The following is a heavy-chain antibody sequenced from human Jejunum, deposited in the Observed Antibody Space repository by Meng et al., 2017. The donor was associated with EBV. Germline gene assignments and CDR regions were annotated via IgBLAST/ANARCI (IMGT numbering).Heavy chain of an antibody. V-gene: IGHV4-39*01. CDR2: IYYSGST. J-gene: IGHJ5*02. D-gene: IGHD3-10*01. CDR3: ARRGGEGWFDP. Sequence: QRQLQESGPGLVKPSATLSLTCTVSGGSISSSSYHWGWIRQPPGKGLEWIGSIYYSGSTYYNPSLKSRVTISVDTSKNQFSLKLSSVTATDTAVYYCARRGGEGWFDPWGQGTLVTVSS. CDR1: GGSISSSSYH.